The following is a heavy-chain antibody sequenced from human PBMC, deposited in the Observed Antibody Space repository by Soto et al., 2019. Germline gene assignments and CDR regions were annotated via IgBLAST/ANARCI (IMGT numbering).Heavy chain of an antibody. V-gene: IGHV4-59*01. CDR2: VHHTGNT. Sequence: PSETLSVTCTFSGDSIIDSFWSWVRQPPGKGLEWIGLVHHTGNTNYNPSLETRVTMLIDASANHFSLTLTSVTPADAAIYYCARGREDHVDHHFGHLFDSWGQGTLVTVAS. J-gene: IGHJ4*02. CDR3: ARGREDHVDHHFGHLFDS. CDR1: GDSIIDSF. D-gene: IGHD3-16*01.